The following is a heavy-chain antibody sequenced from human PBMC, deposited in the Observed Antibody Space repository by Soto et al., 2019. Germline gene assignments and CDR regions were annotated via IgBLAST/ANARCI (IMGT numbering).Heavy chain of an antibody. V-gene: IGHV1-69*13. CDR1: GGTFSSYA. CDR2: IIPIFGTA. D-gene: IGHD3-22*01. CDR3: AREGIYYYDSSGYYLR. Sequence: SVKVSCKASGGTFSSYAISWVRQAPGQGLEWMGGIIPIFGTANYAQKFQGRVTITADESTSTAYMELSSLRSEDTAVYYCAREGIYYYDSSGYYLRWGQGTLVTVSS. J-gene: IGHJ4*02.